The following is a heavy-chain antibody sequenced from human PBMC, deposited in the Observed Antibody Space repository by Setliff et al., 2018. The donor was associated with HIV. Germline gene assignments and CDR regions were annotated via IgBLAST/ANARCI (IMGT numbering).Heavy chain of an antibody. V-gene: IGHV1-18*01. CDR1: GYSFTTYG. CDR3: ARGHHFYWYFDL. J-gene: IGHJ2*01. CDR2: ISVYNGQT. Sequence: ASVKVSCKASGYSFTTYGISWVLQAPGQGLEWVGWISVYNGQTLYAQKVQDRITVTMDIPKDTAYMELRGLTPDDTAVYYCARGHHFYWYFDLWGPGTLVTVSS.